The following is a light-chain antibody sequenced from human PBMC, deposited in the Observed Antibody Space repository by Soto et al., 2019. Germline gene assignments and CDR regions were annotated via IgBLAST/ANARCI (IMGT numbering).Light chain of an antibody. CDR2: SAS. Sequence: EIVLTQSPATLSLSPGEGAALSCRASQSIDTCLAWYLQKPGQPPRLLIYSASDRATGIPARFSGSGSGTDFTLTISSLDPEDFGVYYCQQCNNWPMTFAPGTKVDIK. CDR3: QQCNNWPMT. CDR1: QSIDTC. J-gene: IGKJ3*01. V-gene: IGKV3-11*01.